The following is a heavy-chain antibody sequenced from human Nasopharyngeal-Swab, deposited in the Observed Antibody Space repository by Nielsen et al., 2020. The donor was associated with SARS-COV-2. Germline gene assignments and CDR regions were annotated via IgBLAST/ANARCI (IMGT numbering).Heavy chain of an antibody. CDR2: INHSGST. Sequence: WIRQPPGKGLEWIGEINHSGSTNYNPSLKSRVTISVDTSKNQFSLKLSSVTAADTAVYYCARGQGPRHYYDSSGCYYDVLGRGYYFDYWGQGTLVTVSS. V-gene: IGHV4-34*01. D-gene: IGHD3-22*01. CDR3: ARGQGPRHYYDSSGCYYDVLGRGYYFDY. J-gene: IGHJ4*02.